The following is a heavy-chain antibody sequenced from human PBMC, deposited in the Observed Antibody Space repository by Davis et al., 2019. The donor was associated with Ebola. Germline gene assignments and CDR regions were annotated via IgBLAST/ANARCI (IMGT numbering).Heavy chain of an antibody. V-gene: IGHV4-59*01. CDR2: IAYTGNT. Sequence: PSETLSLTCTVSGASMTSYYWSWIWQPPGTGLEWIGYIAYTGNTIYNPTLKSRVTISGDTSKKQFFLRLSSVTAADSAVYYCARGGLVPAALYLWGQGAMVTVSS. J-gene: IGHJ3*01. D-gene: IGHD2-2*01. CDR3: ARGGLVPAALYL. CDR1: GASMTSYY.